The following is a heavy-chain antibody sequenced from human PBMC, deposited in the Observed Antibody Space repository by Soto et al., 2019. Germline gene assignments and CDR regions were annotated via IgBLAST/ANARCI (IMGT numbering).Heavy chain of an antibody. V-gene: IGHV1-2*07. CDR1: GYTFTGYY. J-gene: IGHJ5*02. D-gene: IGHD6-19*01. Sequence: DSVKVCFKASGYTFTGYYINLVRQAPGQGLEWMPWINDNSRGTKYAHKLHGRVTMTRDTSISTAYMEVSRLRSDDTALYYCARAIQWLAEDNWFDPWGQGTMVTVSS. CDR3: ARAIQWLAEDNWFDP. CDR2: INDNSRGT.